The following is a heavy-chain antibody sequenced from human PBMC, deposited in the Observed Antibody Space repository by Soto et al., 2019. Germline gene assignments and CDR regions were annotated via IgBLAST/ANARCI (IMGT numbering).Heavy chain of an antibody. CDR1: GYTFTSYG. J-gene: IGHJ4*02. CDR2: ISAYNGNT. V-gene: IGHV1-18*01. Sequence: QVQLVQSGAEVKKPGASVKVSCKASGYTFTSYGISWVRQAPGQGLEWMGWISAYNGNTNYAQKLQGRVTMTTDTSTSPAHMELRSLSSDDTAVYYGALLTRAVAGTGGFDYWGQGTLVTVSS. D-gene: IGHD6-19*01. CDR3: ALLTRAVAGTGGFDY.